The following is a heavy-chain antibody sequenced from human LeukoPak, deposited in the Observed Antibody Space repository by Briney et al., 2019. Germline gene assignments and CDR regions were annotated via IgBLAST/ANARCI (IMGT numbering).Heavy chain of an antibody. D-gene: IGHD6-19*01. J-gene: IGHJ4*02. CDR2: INAGNGNT. Sequence: ASVKVSCKASGYTFTSYAMHWVRQAPGQRLEWMGWINAGNGNTKYSQKFQGRVTITRDTSASTAYMELSSLRSEDTAVYYCARDALAVAGLFDYWAREPWSPSPQ. CDR3: ARDALAVAGLFDY. V-gene: IGHV1-3*01. CDR1: GYTFTSYA.